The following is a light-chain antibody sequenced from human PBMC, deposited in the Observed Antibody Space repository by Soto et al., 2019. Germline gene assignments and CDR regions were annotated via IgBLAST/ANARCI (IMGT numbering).Light chain of an antibody. CDR3: ETWDSNTAV. CDR2: LEGSGSY. Sequence: QSVLTQSSSASASLGSSVKLTCTLSSGHSSYIIAWHQQQPGKAPRYLMKLEGSGSYNKGSGVPDRFSGSSSGADRYLTISNLQFEDEADYYCETWDSNTAVFGGGTHLTVL. J-gene: IGLJ7*01. CDR1: SGHSSYI. V-gene: IGLV4-60*02.